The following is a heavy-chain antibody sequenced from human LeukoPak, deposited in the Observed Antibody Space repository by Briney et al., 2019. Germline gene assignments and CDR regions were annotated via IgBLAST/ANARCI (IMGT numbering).Heavy chain of an antibody. CDR1: GYTLTELS. V-gene: IGHV1-24*01. CDR2: FDPEDGET. Sequence: ASVKVSCKVSGYTLTELSMHWVRQAPGKGLEWMGGFDPEDGETIYAQKFQGRVTMTRDTSISTAYMELSRLRSDDTAVYYCAREWGNDGSYFDYWGQGTLVTVSS. CDR3: AREWGNDGSYFDY. D-gene: IGHD1-1*01. J-gene: IGHJ4*02.